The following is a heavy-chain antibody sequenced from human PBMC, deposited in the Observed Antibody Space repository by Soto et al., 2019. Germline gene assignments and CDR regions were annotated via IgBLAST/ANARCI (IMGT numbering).Heavy chain of an antibody. J-gene: IGHJ6*02. D-gene: IGHD2-15*01. V-gene: IGHV4-4*02. CDR2: IYLSGST. Sequence: TSETLSLTCAVSGGSISSSNWWSWVRQPPVKGLKWIGEIYLSGSTNYNPSLKSRVTISVDKSKNQFTLKLSSVTAADTAVYYCARDEKLGYCSGGSCHDGGMDVWGQGTTVTV. CDR3: ARDEKLGYCSGGSCHDGGMDV. CDR1: GGSISSSNW.